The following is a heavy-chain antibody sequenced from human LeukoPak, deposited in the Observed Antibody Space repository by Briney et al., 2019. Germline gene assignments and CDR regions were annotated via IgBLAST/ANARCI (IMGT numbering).Heavy chain of an antibody. D-gene: IGHD6-19*01. J-gene: IGHJ4*02. CDR1: GFTFGSYA. V-gene: IGHV3-23*01. CDR2: ISGSGYST. CDR3: AKDLRGVAGNN. Sequence: PGRSLRLSCAASGFTFGSYAMSWVRQAPGKGLDWVSTISGSGYSTYYADSVKGRFTISRDSSKNTLYLQMNSLRPEDTAIYYCAKDLRGVAGNNWGQGTLVTVSS.